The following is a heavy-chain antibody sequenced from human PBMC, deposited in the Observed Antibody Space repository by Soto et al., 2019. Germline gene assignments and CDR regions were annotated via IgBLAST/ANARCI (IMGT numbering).Heavy chain of an antibody. V-gene: IGHV5-51*01. CDR2: IYPGDSET. Sequence: GESLKISCRGSGYNFTTFWIGWVRQVPGKGLEWMGIIYPGDSETKYSPDFEGQVTISADRSTNTAYLQWRSLRASDTAMYYCARLGFPGAIYFDSWGLGTLVTVSS. CDR3: ARLGFPGAIYFDS. J-gene: IGHJ4*02. CDR1: GYNFTTFW.